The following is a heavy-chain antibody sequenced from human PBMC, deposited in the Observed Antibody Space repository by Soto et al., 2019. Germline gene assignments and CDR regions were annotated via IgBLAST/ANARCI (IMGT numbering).Heavy chain of an antibody. CDR2: ISYDGSNK. CDR3: AKDLWGGRRWYDTYDGFDI. CDR1: GFPFSSYG. D-gene: IGHD3-16*01. V-gene: IGHV3-30*18. Sequence: GRSLRLSCAASGFPFSSYGMHWFRQAPGKELEWVAVISYDGSNKYYADSVKGRFTISRDNSKNTLYLQMNSLRAEDTAVYSCAKDLWGGRRWYDTYDGFDIWGQATMVTV. J-gene: IGHJ3*02.